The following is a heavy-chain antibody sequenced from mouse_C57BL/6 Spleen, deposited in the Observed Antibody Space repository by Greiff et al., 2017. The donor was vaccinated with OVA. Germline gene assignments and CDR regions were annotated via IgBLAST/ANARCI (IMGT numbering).Heavy chain of an antibody. CDR1: GYTFTSYW. J-gene: IGHJ4*01. CDR2: INPSNGGT. Sequence: QVQLKEPGTELVKPGASVKLSCKASGYTFTSYWMHWVKQRPGQGLEWIGNINPSNGGTNYTEKFKSKATLTVDESSSTAYMQLSSLTSEDSAVYYCARDDGYYDYAMDYWGQGTSVTVSS. CDR3: ARDDGYYDYAMDY. D-gene: IGHD2-3*01. V-gene: IGHV1-53*01.